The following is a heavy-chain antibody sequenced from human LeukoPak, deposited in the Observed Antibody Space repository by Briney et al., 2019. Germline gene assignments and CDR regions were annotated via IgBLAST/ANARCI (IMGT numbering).Heavy chain of an antibody. J-gene: IGHJ4*02. Sequence: GGSLRLSCAASGFTFSNYWMNWVRQAPGKGLEWVANIKEDGSEKYYVDSEKGRFSISRDNARNSVYLQMASLRVEDTAVYYCARDPVEWELLLDYWGQGSLVTVSS. CDR2: IKEDGSEK. CDR3: ARDPVEWELLLDY. D-gene: IGHD1-26*01. CDR1: GFTFSNYW. V-gene: IGHV3-7*01.